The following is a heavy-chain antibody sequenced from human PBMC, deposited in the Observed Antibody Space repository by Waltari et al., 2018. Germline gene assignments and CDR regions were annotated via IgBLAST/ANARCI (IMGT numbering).Heavy chain of an antibody. CDR3: ARGITMVQGVILGY. V-gene: IGHV1-8*03. Sequence: QVQLVQSGAEVKKPGASVKVSCKASGYTFPSYDLNWVRQATGQGLEWMGWMNPNSGNTGYAQKFQGRVTITRNTSISTAYMELSSLRSEDTAVYYCARGITMVQGVILGYWGQGTLVTVSS. CDR2: MNPNSGNT. J-gene: IGHJ4*02. D-gene: IGHD3-10*01. CDR1: GYTFPSYD.